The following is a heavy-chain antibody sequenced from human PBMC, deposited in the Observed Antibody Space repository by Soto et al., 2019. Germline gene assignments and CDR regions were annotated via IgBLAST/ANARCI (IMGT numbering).Heavy chain of an antibody. J-gene: IGHJ5*02. CDR1: GYTFTSYG. CDR3: AKNGGREYGFDP. D-gene: IGHD7-27*01. CDR2: ISANNGNT. V-gene: IGHV1-18*01. Sequence: QVQMVQSGAEVKKPGASVKVSCTASGYTFTSYGIIWVRQAPGQGIEWMGWISANNGNTNYAQKLQGRVTMTTDTSRSTAYMELRSLRADDTDVYYCAKNGGREYGFDPWGQGTLVPVSS.